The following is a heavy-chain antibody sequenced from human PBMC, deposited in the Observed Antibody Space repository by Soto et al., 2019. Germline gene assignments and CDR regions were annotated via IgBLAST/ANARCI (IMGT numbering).Heavy chain of an antibody. CDR1: GFIYSSYW. CDR3: ASHRYGDYQTPLDY. Sequence: GGSLRLSCAASGFIYSSYWMSWVRQAPGKGLEWVANIKQDGSEKYYVDSVKGRFTLSRDNAKNSLYLQMNSLRAEDTALYYCASHRYGDYQTPLDYWGQGTLVTVSS. V-gene: IGHV3-7*01. CDR2: IKQDGSEK. D-gene: IGHD4-17*01. J-gene: IGHJ4*02.